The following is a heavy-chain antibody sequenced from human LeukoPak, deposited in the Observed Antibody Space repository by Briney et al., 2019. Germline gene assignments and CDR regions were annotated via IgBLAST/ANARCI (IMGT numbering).Heavy chain of an antibody. V-gene: IGHV3-23*01. CDR3: ARTGYCSGGSCSDFDY. J-gene: IGHJ4*02. CDR2: ISASGGNT. CDR1: GFTFSSYA. D-gene: IGHD2-15*01. Sequence: GGSLRLSCTASGFTFSSYAMSWVRQVPGKGLEWVSGISASGGNTYHADSVKGRFTISRDNSKNTLYLQMNSLRAEDTAVYYCARTGYCSGGSCSDFDYWGQGTLVTVSS.